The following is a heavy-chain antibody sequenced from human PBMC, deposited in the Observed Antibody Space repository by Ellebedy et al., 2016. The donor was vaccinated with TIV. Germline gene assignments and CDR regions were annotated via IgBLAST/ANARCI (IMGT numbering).Heavy chain of an antibody. CDR3: VRDHGDCGIRSTYSSPGDDFDY. V-gene: IGHV3-74*01. D-gene: IGHD4-11*01. J-gene: IGHJ4*02. Sequence: PGGSLRLSCVASGFTYSHYWMHWVRQTPGRGLMWVSRMNCDGSMISYADSVKGRFTISRDNAKNTLYLQMNNLRVEDSAVYYCVRDHGDCGIRSTYSSPGDDFDYWGQGTLVTVSS. CDR2: MNCDGSMI. CDR1: GFTYSHYW.